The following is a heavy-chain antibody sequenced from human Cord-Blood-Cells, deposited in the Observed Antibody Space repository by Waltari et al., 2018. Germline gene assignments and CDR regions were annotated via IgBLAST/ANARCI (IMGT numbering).Heavy chain of an antibody. D-gene: IGHD3-16*02. J-gene: IGHJ3*02. CDR3: ARGQLGTRVINDAFDI. CDR1: GGSFSGYY. V-gene: IGHV4-34*01. CDR2: INHSGST. Sequence: QVQLQQWGAGLLQPSETLSLTCAVYGGSFSGYYWSWIRQPPGKGLEWIGEINHSGSTNYNPSLKSRVTISVDTSKNQFSLKLSSVTAADTAVYYCARGQLGTRVINDAFDIWGQGTMVTVSS.